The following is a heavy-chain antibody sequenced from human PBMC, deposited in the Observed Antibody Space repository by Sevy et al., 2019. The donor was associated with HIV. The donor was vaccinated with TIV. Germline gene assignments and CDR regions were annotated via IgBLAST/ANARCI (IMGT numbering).Heavy chain of an antibody. D-gene: IGHD1-26*01. V-gene: IGHV3-7*01. J-gene: IGHJ4*01. CDR1: RFTFKTYW. CDR2: LKEDGSAK. CDR3: ARDSPGYGGYSY. Sequence: GGSLRLSCAASRFTFKTYWMSWVRQAPGKGLEWVGNLKEDGSAKYYADSVRGRFTISRDNAKNSLYLQMSSLRVEDTAVYYCARDSPGYGGYSYWGQGTLVTVSS.